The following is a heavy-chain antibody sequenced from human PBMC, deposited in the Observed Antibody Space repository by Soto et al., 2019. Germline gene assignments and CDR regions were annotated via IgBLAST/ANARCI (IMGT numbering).Heavy chain of an antibody. Sequence: GGSLRLSCAGSGFTFSSYAMSWVRQAPGKGLEWVSAISGSGGSTYYADSVKGRFTISRDNSKNTLYLQMNSLRAEDTAVYYCAKQVQLWLRNPVFDYWGQGTLVTVSS. CDR1: GFTFSSYA. D-gene: IGHD5-18*01. J-gene: IGHJ4*02. CDR3: AKQVQLWLRNPVFDY. CDR2: ISGSGGST. V-gene: IGHV3-23*01.